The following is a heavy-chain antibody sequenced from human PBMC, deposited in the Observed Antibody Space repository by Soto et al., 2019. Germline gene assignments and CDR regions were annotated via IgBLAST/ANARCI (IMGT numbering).Heavy chain of an antibody. V-gene: IGHV1-69*12. CDR3: ATAIAAAGAYYYYGMDV. Sequence: QVQLMQSGAEVKKPGSSVKVSCKASGGTFSSYAISWVRQAPGQGLEWMGGIIPIFGTANYAQKFQGRVTITADESTSTAYMELSSLRSEDTAVYYCATAIAAAGAYYYYGMDVWGQGTTVTVSS. CDR1: GGTFSSYA. J-gene: IGHJ6*02. D-gene: IGHD6-13*01. CDR2: IIPIFGTA.